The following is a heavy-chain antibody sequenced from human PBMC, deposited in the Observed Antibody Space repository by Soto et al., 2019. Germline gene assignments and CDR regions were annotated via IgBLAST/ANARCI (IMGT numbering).Heavy chain of an antibody. V-gene: IGHV1-8*01. CDR1: GYTFTSYD. D-gene: IGHD3-10*01. Sequence: QVQLVQSGAEVKKPGASVKVSCKASGYTFTSYDINWVRQATGQGLEWMGWMNPNSGNTGYAQKFQGRSHHTRNTSISTAYMELSSLRSEDTAVYYCARRRITMVRGVKWFDPWGQGTLVTVSS. J-gene: IGHJ5*02. CDR2: MNPNSGNT. CDR3: ARRRITMVRGVKWFDP.